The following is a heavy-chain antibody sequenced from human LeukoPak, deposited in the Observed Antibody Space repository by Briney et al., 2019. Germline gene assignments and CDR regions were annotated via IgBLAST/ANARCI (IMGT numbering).Heavy chain of an antibody. Sequence: ASVKVSCKASGYTISSYYMHWLRQAPGQGLEWMGIINPSGSSTSYAQKFQGRVTMTRETSTSPVYMALSRLRSQDTTVSYCARVTVRADYWGPGTLVTVSS. CDR1: GYTISSYY. J-gene: IGHJ4*01. V-gene: IGHV1-46*01. CDR2: INPSGSST. CDR3: ARVTVRADY. D-gene: IGHD3-10*01.